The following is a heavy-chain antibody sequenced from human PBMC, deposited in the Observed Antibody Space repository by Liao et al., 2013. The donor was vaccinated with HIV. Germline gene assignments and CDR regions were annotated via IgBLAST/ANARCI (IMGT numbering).Heavy chain of an antibody. J-gene: IGHJ5*02. CDR1: GGSISSGSYY. Sequence: QVQLQESDPGLVKPSQTLSLTCTVSGGSISSGSYYWNWIRQPAGKGLEWIGHLYSSGSTNYNPSLKSRVTISVDTSKNQFSLKLSSVTAADTAVYYCARVDQYYDYWRGYENWFDPWGQGTLVTVSS. CDR3: ARVDQYYDYWRGYENWFDP. CDR2: LYSSGST. D-gene: IGHD3-3*01. V-gene: IGHV4-61*02.